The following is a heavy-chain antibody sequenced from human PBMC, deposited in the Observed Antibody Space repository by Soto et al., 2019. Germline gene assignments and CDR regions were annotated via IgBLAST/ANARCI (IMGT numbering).Heavy chain of an antibody. CDR2: IKSKTDGGTT. V-gene: IGHV3-15*01. CDR3: TTDPYCGGDCYFGPFDC. J-gene: IGHJ4*02. Sequence: GGSLRLSCAASGFTFSNAWMSWVRQAPGKGLEWVGRIKSKTDGGTTDYAAPVKGRFTISRDDSKNTLYLQMNSLKTEDTAVYYCTTDPYCGGDCYFGPFDCWGQGTLVTVSS. D-gene: IGHD2-21*02. CDR1: GFTFSNAW.